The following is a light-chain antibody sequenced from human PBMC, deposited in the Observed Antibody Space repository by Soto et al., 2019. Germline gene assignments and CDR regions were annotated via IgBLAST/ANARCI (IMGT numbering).Light chain of an antibody. V-gene: IGLV2-11*01. J-gene: IGLJ2*01. CDR1: SSDVGGSNY. Sequence: QSVLTQPRSVSGSPGQSVTISCTGTSSDVGGSNYVSWYQQHPGKTPKLMIYDVTKRPSGVPDRFSGSKSGNTASLTISGLQAEDEADYYCCSYAGSDTLLFGGGTKLTVL. CDR3: CSYAGSDTLL. CDR2: DVT.